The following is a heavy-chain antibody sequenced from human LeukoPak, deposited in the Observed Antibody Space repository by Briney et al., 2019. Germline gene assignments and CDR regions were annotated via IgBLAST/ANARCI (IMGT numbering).Heavy chain of an antibody. Sequence: ASVKVSCKASGYTFAQYGISWVRQAPGQGLEWMGWIDPHIGNTNYAQKFQGRVAMTADTSTTTASTELRSLRSDDTAMYYCARRGRPIAYPSGWYGDFDYWGQGTLVTVSS. CDR2: IDPHIGNT. D-gene: IGHD6-19*01. CDR3: ARRGRPIAYPSGWYGDFDY. CDR1: GYTFAQYG. V-gene: IGHV1-18*01. J-gene: IGHJ4*02.